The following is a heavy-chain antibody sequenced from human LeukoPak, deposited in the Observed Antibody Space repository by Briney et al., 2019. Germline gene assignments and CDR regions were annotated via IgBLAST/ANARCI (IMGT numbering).Heavy chain of an antibody. J-gene: IGHJ5*02. CDR2: ISWRNIDI. V-gene: IGHV3-21*01. CDR1: GFTLSSYN. CDR3: AGSGYSYGYGHWFDP. D-gene: IGHD5-18*01. Sequence: GGSLRLSCVASGFTLSSYNMKWVRQAPGKRLEWVSSISWRNIDIEYADSVKGRFTISRDNDKKSLYLQMNSLRAEDTAVYYCAGSGYSYGYGHWFDPWGQGTLVTVSS.